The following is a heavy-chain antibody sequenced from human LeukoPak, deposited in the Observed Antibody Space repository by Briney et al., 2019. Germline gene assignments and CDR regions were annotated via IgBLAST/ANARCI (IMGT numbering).Heavy chain of an antibody. CDR3: AKAGSAADAFDI. Sequence: GGSLRLSCAASGFTFSSYGMHWVRQAPGKGLEWVSGISWNSGSIGYADSVKGRFTISRDNAKNSLYLQMNSLRAEDTALYYCAKAGSAADAFDIWGQGTMVTVSS. CDR2: ISWNSGSI. V-gene: IGHV3-9*01. J-gene: IGHJ3*02. D-gene: IGHD2-2*01. CDR1: GFTFSSYG.